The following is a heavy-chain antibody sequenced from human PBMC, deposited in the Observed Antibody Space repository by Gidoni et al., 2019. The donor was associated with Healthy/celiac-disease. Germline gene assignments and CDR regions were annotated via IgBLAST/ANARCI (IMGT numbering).Heavy chain of an antibody. CDR2: IRGSGGST. Sequence: EVQLVESGGGLVQPVGSLRLSCAASGFTFTSYAMRWLRQAPGKGRGWVSAIRGSGGSTYYADSVKGRFTISRDNSKNTLYLQMNSLRAEDTAVYYCAKGIWDYGVVIQYYYYYGMDVWGQGTTVTVSS. D-gene: IGHD3-3*01. CDR1: GFTFTSYA. V-gene: IGHV3-23*04. J-gene: IGHJ6*02. CDR3: AKGIWDYGVVIQYYYYYGMDV.